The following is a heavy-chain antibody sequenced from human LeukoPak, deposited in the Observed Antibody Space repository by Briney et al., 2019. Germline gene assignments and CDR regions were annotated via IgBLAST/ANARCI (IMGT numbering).Heavy chain of an antibody. CDR1: GGSFSGYY. V-gene: IGHV4-34*01. J-gene: IGHJ4*02. Sequence: SETLSLTCAVYGGSFSGYYWSWIRHPPRRGREWIGEINHSVSTNYNPSLKSRVTISVDTSKTQFSLKLSSVTAADTAVYYCARESDSSWYVDYWGQGTLVTVSS. CDR3: ARESDSSWYVDY. CDR2: INHSVST. D-gene: IGHD6-13*01.